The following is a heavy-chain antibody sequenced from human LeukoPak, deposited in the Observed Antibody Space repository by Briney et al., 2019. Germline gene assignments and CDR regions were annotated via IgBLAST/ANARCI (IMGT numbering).Heavy chain of an antibody. Sequence: PSQTLSLTCTVSGDSISSGSYYWSWIRQPAGKGLEWIGYIYYSGSTNYNPSLKSRVTISVDTSKNQFSLKLSSVTAADTAAYYCARRRYFDSFYGMDVWGQGTTVTVSS. J-gene: IGHJ6*02. D-gene: IGHD3-9*01. V-gene: IGHV4-61*10. CDR3: ARRRYFDSFYGMDV. CDR1: GDSISSGSYY. CDR2: IYYSGST.